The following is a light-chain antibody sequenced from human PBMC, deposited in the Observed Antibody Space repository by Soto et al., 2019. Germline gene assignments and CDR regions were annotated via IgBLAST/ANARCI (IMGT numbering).Light chain of an antibody. CDR1: SGSIASNS. J-gene: IGLJ3*02. Sequence: NFMLTQPHSVSASPGKTVTISCTRSSGSIASNSVQWYQQRPGSSPTTVIYGDDKRPSGVPDRFSGSIDGSSNSASLTISGLRPGDEGAYYAQSYVTPFHWVFGEGPNLTAL. CDR3: QSYVTPFHWV. CDR2: GDD. V-gene: IGLV6-57*01.